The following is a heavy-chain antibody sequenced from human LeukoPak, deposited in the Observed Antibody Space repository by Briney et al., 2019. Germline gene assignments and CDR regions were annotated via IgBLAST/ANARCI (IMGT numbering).Heavy chain of an antibody. V-gene: IGHV3-30*18. CDR1: GFTFSSYG. D-gene: IGHD6-19*01. CDR3: AKEDSAWRHFDY. J-gene: IGHJ4*02. CDR2: ISYDGSNK. Sequence: GGSLRLSCAASGFTFSSYGMHWVRQAPGKGLEWVAVISYDGSNKYYVDSVKGRFTISRDNSKNTFYLQMNSLRAEDTAVYYCAKEDSAWRHFDYWGQGTLVTVSS.